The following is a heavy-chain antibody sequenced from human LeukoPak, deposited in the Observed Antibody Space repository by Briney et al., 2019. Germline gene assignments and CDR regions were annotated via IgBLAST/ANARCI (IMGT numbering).Heavy chain of an antibody. CDR3: AREYYYDSSGPFDY. V-gene: IGHV3-53*01. Sequence: IYCVCIPYYADSVNGRFTISRDNSKKKVYLQMNNRGAEGTAVYYCAREYYYDSSGPFDYWGQGTLVTVSS. J-gene: IGHJ4*02. D-gene: IGHD3-22*01. CDR2: IYCVCIP.